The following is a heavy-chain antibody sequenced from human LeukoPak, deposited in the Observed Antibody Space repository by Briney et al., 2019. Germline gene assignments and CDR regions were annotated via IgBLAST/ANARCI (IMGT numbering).Heavy chain of an antibody. CDR1: GFTFRNYA. Sequence: PGGSLRLSCAASGFTFRNYAMSWVRQAPGKGLEWVAVISYDGRNKYYADSVKGRFTISRDNSKNPLYLQMNSLRAEDTAVYYCARDPGDYGDYDVYYYYGMDVWGQRTTVTVSS. CDR2: ISYDGRNK. J-gene: IGHJ6*02. V-gene: IGHV3-30*04. CDR3: ARDPGDYGDYDVYYYYGMDV. D-gene: IGHD4-17*01.